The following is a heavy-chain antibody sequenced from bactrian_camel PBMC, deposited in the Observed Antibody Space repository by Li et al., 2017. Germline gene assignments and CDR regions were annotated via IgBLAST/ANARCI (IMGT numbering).Heavy chain of an antibody. V-gene: IGHV3S31*01. D-gene: IGHD4*01. Sequence: VQLVESGGGLVQPGGSLRISCEASGFTVSAYAMSWVRQAPGKGLEWVSAINSAGGSTYYADSVKGRFTISRDNAKNTLYPQLNSLKMEDTAVYYCAADSRSLVLSIATMILMGQGTQVTV. CDR1: GFTVSAYA. J-gene: IGHJ4*01. CDR2: INSAGGST.